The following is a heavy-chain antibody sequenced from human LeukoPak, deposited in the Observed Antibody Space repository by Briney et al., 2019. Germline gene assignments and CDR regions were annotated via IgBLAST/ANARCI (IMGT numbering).Heavy chain of an antibody. J-gene: IGHJ3*02. V-gene: IGHV3-48*03. CDR3: ARELIRNDAFDI. Sequence: GGSLRLSCAASGFTFSTYEMTWVRQSPGKGLEWVSYISSSGSTIYYADSVKGRFTISRDNARNSLYLQMNSLRAEDTAVYYCARELIRNDAFDIWGQGTMVTVSS. D-gene: IGHD2-8*01. CDR2: ISSSGSTI. CDR1: GFTFSTYE.